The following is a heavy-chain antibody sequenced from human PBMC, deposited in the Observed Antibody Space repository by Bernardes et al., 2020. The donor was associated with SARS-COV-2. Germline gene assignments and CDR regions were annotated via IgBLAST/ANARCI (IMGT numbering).Heavy chain of an antibody. CDR2: FSRSGGA. Sequence: SETLSLTCDVSGGVLSDYSWVWIRQPPGKGLEWIGEFSRSGGANYNSSLKSRVTISVDTSKSQFSLKLTSLTAADTAVYYCARGKVQYDSRSSMDVWGQGTTVTVSS. D-gene: IGHD3-3*01. CDR3: ARGKVQYDSRSSMDV. V-gene: IGHV4-34*01. J-gene: IGHJ6*02. CDR1: GGVLSDYS.